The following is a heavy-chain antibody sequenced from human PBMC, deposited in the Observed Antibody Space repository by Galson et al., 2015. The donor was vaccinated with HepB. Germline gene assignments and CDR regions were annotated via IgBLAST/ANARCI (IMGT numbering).Heavy chain of an antibody. Sequence: SVKVSCKASGYTFTSYGISWVRQAPGQGLEWMGWISAYNGNTNYAQKLQGRVTMTTDTSTSTAYMELRSLRSDDTAVYYCARDTIGIAAAVGGDYWGQGTLVTVSS. CDR3: ARDTIGIAAAVGGDY. D-gene: IGHD6-13*01. J-gene: IGHJ4*02. V-gene: IGHV1-18*04. CDR1: GYTFTSYG. CDR2: ISAYNGNT.